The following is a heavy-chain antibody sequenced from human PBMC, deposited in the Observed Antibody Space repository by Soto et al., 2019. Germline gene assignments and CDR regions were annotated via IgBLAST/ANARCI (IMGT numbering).Heavy chain of an antibody. CDR1: GGSISSGGYY. D-gene: IGHD3-10*01. V-gene: IGHV4-31*03. CDR3: ARDYGSGDYHYGMDV. J-gene: IGHJ6*02. Sequence: QVQLQESGPGLVKPSQTLSLTCTVSGGSISSGGYYWSWIRQHPGKGLEWIGYSYYSVSTYYNPSLKSRVTISVDTSKNQFSLKLSSVTAAGTAVYYCARDYGSGDYHYGMDVWGQGTTVTVSS. CDR2: SYYSVST.